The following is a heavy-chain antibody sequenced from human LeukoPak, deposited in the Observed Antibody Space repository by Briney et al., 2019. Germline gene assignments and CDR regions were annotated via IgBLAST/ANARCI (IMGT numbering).Heavy chain of an antibody. CDR3: AKEVGLSAAGTRGDFDY. CDR1: GFTFSSYA. V-gene: IGHV3-23*01. Sequence: GGSLRLSCAASGFTFSSYAMSWVRQAPGKGLVRVSSISGSGGSTYYADSVKGRFTISRDNSKNTLYLQMSSLRAEDTALYYCAKEVGLSAAGTRGDFDYWGQGTLVTVSS. J-gene: IGHJ4*02. CDR2: ISGSGGST. D-gene: IGHD6-13*01.